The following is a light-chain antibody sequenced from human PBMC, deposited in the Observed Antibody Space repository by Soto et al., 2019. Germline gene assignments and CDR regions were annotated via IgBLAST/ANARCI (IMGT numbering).Light chain of an antibody. CDR2: DVS. V-gene: IGLV2-14*01. J-gene: IGLJ2*01. Sequence: QSALTQPASVSGSPGQSITISRTGTSSDVGGYNYVSWYQQHPGKAPKLMIYDVSNRPSGVSNRFSGSKSGNTASLTISGLQAEDEADYYCSSYTSSNPVFGGGTKLTVL. CDR3: SSYTSSNPV. CDR1: SSDVGGYNY.